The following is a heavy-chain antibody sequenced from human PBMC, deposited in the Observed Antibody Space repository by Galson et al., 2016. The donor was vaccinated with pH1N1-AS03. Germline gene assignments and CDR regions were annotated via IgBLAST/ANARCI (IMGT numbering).Heavy chain of an antibody. V-gene: IGHV3-64*01. CDR3: ARGPVSYSNYWFPPPDY. Sequence: SLRLSCAASGFTFSDYAMHWVRQAPGQGLEYVSAISGNGVSTYYANSVKGRFTISRDNSKNTLYLQMGSLRAEDMAVYYCARGPVSYSNYWFPPPDYWGQGTLVTVSS. CDR2: ISGNGVST. D-gene: IGHD6-13*01. J-gene: IGHJ4*02. CDR1: GFTFSDYA.